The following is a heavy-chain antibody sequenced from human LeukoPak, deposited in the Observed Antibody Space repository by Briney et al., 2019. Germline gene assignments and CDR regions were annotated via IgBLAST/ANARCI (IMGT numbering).Heavy chain of an antibody. CDR2: FDPEDGET. V-gene: IGHV1-24*01. CDR1: GYTLTELS. J-gene: IGHJ4*02. D-gene: IGHD2-2*01. Sequence: GASVKVSCKVSGYTLTELSMHWVRQAPGKGLEWMGGFDPEDGETIYAQKFQGRVTMTEDTSTDTAYMELSSLRSEDTAVYYCATSNIVVVPAAMERWIDYWGQGTLVTVSS. CDR3: ATSNIVVVPAAMERWIDY.